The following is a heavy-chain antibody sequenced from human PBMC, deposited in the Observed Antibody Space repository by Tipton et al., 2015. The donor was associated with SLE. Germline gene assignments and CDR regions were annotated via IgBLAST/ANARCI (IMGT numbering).Heavy chain of an antibody. CDR3: ARGGQMTTVTQGP. J-gene: IGHJ5*02. Sequence: LRLSCSASGFTFSSYAMHWVRQAPGKGLEWIGQINHSGSTNYNPSLKSRLTISADTSKNQFSLRLSSVTAADTAVYYCARGGQMTTVTQGPWGQGTLVTVSS. D-gene: IGHD4-17*01. CDR1: GFTFSSYA. CDR2: INHSGST. V-gene: IGHV4-34*01.